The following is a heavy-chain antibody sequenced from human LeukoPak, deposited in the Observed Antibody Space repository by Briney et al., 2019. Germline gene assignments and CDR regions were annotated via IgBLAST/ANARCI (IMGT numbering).Heavy chain of an antibody. V-gene: IGHV3-30*02. CDR2: IRYDGSNI. CDR1: GLTFSNCG. D-gene: IGHD6-13*01. CDR3: AKDRWTNGPAGGSSGY. J-gene: IGHJ4*02. Sequence: GGSLRLSCAASGLTFSNCGVHWVRQAPGKGLEWVAFIRYDGSNIQYVDSVKGRFTISRDNSENTLYLQMNSLRPEDTAVYYCAKDRWTNGPAGGSSGYWGQGTLVIVSS.